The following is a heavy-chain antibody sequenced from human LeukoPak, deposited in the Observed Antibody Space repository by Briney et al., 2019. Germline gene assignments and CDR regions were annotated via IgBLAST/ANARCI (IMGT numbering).Heavy chain of an antibody. Sequence: PSETLSLTCAVYGGSFSGYYWSWIRQPPGKGLEWIGEINHSGSTNYNPSLKSRVTISVDTSKNQFSLHLNSVTPEDTAVYYCARVSSWTEEPDTGLDYWGQGTVVIVSS. CDR1: GGSFSGYY. V-gene: IGHV4-34*01. CDR3: ARVSSWTEEPDTGLDY. D-gene: IGHD6-13*01. J-gene: IGHJ4*02. CDR2: INHSGST.